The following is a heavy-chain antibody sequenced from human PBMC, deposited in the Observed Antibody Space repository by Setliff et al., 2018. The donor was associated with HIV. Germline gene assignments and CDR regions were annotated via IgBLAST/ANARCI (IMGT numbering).Heavy chain of an antibody. CDR1: AVSIGGYS. J-gene: IGHJ4*02. Sequence: PSETLFLTCTVSAVSIGGYSWSWIRQSPGKGLEWIGSIYSTDTTNHNPSLESRVTISVDKSKNQFSLKLNSVTAADTAVYYCARHGTWNSQRFHFDYWGQGTPVTVS. D-gene: IGHD1-7*01. V-gene: IGHV4-4*09. CDR3: ARHGTWNSQRFHFDY. CDR2: IYSTDTT.